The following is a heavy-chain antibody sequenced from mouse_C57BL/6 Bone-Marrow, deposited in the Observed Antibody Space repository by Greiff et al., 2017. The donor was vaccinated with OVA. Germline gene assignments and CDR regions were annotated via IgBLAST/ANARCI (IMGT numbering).Heavy chain of an antibody. J-gene: IGHJ1*03. V-gene: IGHV3-8*01. CDR1: GYSITSDY. D-gene: IGHD2-5*01. Sequence: DVKLQESGPGLAKPSQTLSLTCSVTGYSITSDYWNWIRKFPGNKLEYMGYISYSGSTYYNPSLKSRISITRDTSKNQYYLQLNSVTTEDTATYYCARPSTIVPRYWYFDVWGTGTTVTVSS. CDR2: ISYSGST. CDR3: ARPSTIVPRYWYFDV.